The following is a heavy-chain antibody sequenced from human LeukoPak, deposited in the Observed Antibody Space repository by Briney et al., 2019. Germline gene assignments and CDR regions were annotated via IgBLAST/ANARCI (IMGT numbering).Heavy chain of an antibody. CDR2: IYYSGST. J-gene: IGHJ4*02. D-gene: IGHD3-10*01. Sequence: SETLSLTCTVSGGSISSYYWSWIRQPPGKGLEWIGYIYYSGSTNYNPSLKSRVTISVDTSKNQFSLKLSSVTAADTAVYYCARQRYGSGSYYIDYWAREPWSPSPQ. V-gene: IGHV4-59*08. CDR3: ARQRYGSGSYYIDY. CDR1: GGSISSYY.